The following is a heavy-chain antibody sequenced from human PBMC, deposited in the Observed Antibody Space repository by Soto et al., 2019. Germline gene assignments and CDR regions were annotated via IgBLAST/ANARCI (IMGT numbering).Heavy chain of an antibody. V-gene: IGHV3-48*01. D-gene: IGHD2-2*01. CDR2: ISSSSGTT. Sequence: PGGSLRLSCAASGFTFSSYSMNWVRQAPGKGLEWVSSISSSSGTTYYADSVKGRFTVSRDNAKNSLFLQMNSLRAEDTAVYYCVKYGYCSDTSCLLDYWGQGALVTVSS. CDR1: GFTFSSYS. J-gene: IGHJ4*02. CDR3: VKYGYCSDTSCLLDY.